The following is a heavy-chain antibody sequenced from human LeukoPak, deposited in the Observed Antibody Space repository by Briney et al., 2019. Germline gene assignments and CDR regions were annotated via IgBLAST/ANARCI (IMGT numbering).Heavy chain of an antibody. Sequence: GGSLRLSCSASGLTFSSYAMHWVRQAPGKGLEYVSAISSNGGSTYYADSVKGRFTISRDNSKNTLYLQMSSLRAEDTAVYYCVKAPGSLWFGELSYRGQGTLVTVSS. J-gene: IGHJ4*02. V-gene: IGHV3-64D*06. CDR1: GLTFSSYA. CDR3: VKAPGSLWFGELSY. D-gene: IGHD3-10*01. CDR2: ISSNGGST.